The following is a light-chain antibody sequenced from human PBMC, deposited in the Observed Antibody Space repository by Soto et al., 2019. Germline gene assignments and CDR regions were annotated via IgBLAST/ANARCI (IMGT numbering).Light chain of an antibody. J-gene: IGKJ4*01. Sequence: EIVLTQSPGTLSLSPGERATLSCRASQSVSRSYLAWYQQKPGQAPRRLIYVASSRATGIPDRFSGSGSGTDFTLTISRLEPEDCAVYYCQQYGSSPRVTFGGGTKVEIK. CDR3: QQYGSSPRVT. CDR1: QSVSRSY. V-gene: IGKV3-20*01. CDR2: VAS.